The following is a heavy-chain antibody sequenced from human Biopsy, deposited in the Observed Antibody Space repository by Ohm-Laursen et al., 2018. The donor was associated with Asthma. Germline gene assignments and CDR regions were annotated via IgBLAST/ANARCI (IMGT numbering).Heavy chain of an antibody. CDR2: ISWNSGNI. Sequence: SLRLSCTASGFSFDDCAMHWVRQAPGKGLEWVSSISWNSGNIDYAVSVKGRFTISRDNAKNSLYLQMQSLRPEDTAFYYCAKSADYYDSTDYLDFWGRGTQVTVSS. J-gene: IGHJ4*01. D-gene: IGHD3-22*01. CDR3: AKSADYYDSTDYLDF. CDR1: GFSFDDCA. V-gene: IGHV3-9*01.